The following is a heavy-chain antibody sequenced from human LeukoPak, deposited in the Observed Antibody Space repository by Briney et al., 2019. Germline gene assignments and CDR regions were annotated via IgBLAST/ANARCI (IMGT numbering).Heavy chain of an antibody. V-gene: IGHV3-23*01. CDR3: ARESGYYGSGSYNGLYYYYGMDV. J-gene: IGHJ6*02. D-gene: IGHD3-10*01. Sequence: GGSLRLSCAASGFTFSSYALSWVRQAPGKGLEWVSGISGSGGGTYYADSVKGRFTISRDNAKNSLYLQMNSLRAEDTAVYYCARESGYYGSGSYNGLYYYYGMDVWGQGTTVTVSS. CDR1: GFTFSSYA. CDR2: ISGSGGGT.